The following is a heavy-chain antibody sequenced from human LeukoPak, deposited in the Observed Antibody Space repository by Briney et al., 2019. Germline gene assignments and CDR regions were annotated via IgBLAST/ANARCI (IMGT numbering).Heavy chain of an antibody. CDR2: INSDESST. V-gene: IGHV3-74*01. J-gene: IGHJ4*02. CDR1: GFTFSSYW. Sequence: GGSLRLSCAASGFTFSSYWMHWVRQAPGKGLVWVSRINSDESSTSYADSVKDRFTISRDNTKNTLYLQMNSLRAEDTAVYYCVRGGGYSYGTIDYWGQGTLVTVSS. D-gene: IGHD5-18*01. CDR3: VRGGGYSYGTIDY.